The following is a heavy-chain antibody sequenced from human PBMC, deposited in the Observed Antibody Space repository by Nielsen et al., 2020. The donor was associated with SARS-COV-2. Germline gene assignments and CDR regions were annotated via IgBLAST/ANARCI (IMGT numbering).Heavy chain of an antibody. CDR3: ARHADRYYYGSGSFYNY. D-gene: IGHD3-10*01. J-gene: IGHJ4*02. V-gene: IGHV5-10-1*01. CDR1: GYSFTSYW. Sequence: GESLKISCKGSGYSFTSYWISWVRQMPGKGLEWMGRIDPSDSYTNYSPSFQGHVTISADKSISTAYLQWSSLKASDTAMYYCARHADRYYYGSGSFYNYWGQGTLVTVSS. CDR2: IDPSDSYT.